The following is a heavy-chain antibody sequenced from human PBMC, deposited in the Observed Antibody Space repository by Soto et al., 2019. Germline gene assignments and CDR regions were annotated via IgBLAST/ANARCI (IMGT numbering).Heavy chain of an antibody. J-gene: IGHJ4*02. Sequence: GGSLRLSCAASGFTFDDYTMHWVRQAPGKGLEWVSLISWDGGSKYYADSVKGRFTISRDNSKNSLYLQMNSLRTEDTSLYYCAKGRRALQLDSFDYWGQGTLVTVSS. D-gene: IGHD6-13*01. CDR3: AKGRRALQLDSFDY. V-gene: IGHV3-43*01. CDR2: ISWDGGSK. CDR1: GFTFDDYT.